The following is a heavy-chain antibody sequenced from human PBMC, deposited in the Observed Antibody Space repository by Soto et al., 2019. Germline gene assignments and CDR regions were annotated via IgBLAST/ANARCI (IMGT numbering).Heavy chain of an antibody. CDR1: GGSISSGGYY. V-gene: IGHV4-31*03. Sequence: SETLSLTCTVSGGSISSGGYYWSWIRQHPGKGLEWIGYIYYSGSTYYNQSLKSRVTISVDTSKNQFSLKLSSETAADTAVYYCARAPPGYSSSWYGDWFDPWGQGTLVTVSS. D-gene: IGHD6-13*01. J-gene: IGHJ5*02. CDR2: IYYSGST. CDR3: ARAPPGYSSSWYGDWFDP.